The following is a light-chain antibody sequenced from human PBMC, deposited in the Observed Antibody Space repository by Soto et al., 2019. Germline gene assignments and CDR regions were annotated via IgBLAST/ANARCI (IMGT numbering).Light chain of an antibody. Sequence: PGERATLSCRASQSVSSSYLAWYQQKPGQAPRLLIYGASSRATGIPDRFSGSGSGTDFTLTISRLEPEDFAVYYCQQYGSSLTWTFGQGTKVDI. CDR2: GAS. CDR1: QSVSSSY. J-gene: IGKJ1*01. V-gene: IGKV3-20*01. CDR3: QQYGSSLTWT.